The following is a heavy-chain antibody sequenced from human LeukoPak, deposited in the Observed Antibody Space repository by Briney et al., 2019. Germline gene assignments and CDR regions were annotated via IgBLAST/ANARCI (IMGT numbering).Heavy chain of an antibody. D-gene: IGHD3-10*01. Sequence: SETLSLTCTVSGGSIKNSGGYYWTWIRQHPGKGLEWIGYIYHSGSTNSIPSLESRVTISLDKSKNQFSLKLSSVTAADTAVYYCAGLAYYSNSGARLPDSWGQGALVTVSS. CDR1: GGSIKNSGGYY. CDR3: AGLAYYSNSGARLPDS. J-gene: IGHJ4*02. V-gene: IGHV4-31*03. CDR2: IYHSGST.